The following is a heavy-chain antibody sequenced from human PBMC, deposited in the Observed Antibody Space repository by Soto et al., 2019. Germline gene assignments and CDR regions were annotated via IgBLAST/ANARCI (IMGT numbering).Heavy chain of an antibody. D-gene: IGHD1-20*01. V-gene: IGHV1-18*01. J-gene: IGHJ4*02. Sequence: QVHLVQSGAEVKKPGASVKVSCKGSGYAFTTYGITWVRQAPGQGLEWMGWISAHNGNTNYAQKLQGRVTVTRDTSTRTAYMELRSLRSDDTAVYYSARGRYGDYWGQGALVTVSS. CDR1: GYAFTTYG. CDR2: ISAHNGNT. CDR3: ARGRYGDY.